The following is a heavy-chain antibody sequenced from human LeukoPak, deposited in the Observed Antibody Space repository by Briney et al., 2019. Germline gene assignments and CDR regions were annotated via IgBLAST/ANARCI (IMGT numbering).Heavy chain of an antibody. V-gene: IGHV3-23*01. D-gene: IGHD3-9*01. Sequence: PGGSLRLSCAASGFTFSSYAMSWVRQAPGKGLEWVSAISGSGGSTYYADSVKGRFTISRDNSKNTLYLQMNSLRAEDTAVYYCAKDRPRQKILRYFDWLLYDAFDIWGQGTMVTVSS. J-gene: IGHJ3*02. CDR2: ISGSGGST. CDR1: GFTFSSYA. CDR3: AKDRPRQKILRYFDWLLYDAFDI.